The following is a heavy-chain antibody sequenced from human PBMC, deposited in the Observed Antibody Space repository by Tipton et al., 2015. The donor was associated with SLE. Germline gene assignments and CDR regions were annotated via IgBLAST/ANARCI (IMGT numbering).Heavy chain of an antibody. J-gene: IGHJ4*02. D-gene: IGHD3-3*01. CDR1: GGSISSYY. V-gene: IGHV4-59*08. CDR2: IYYTGST. Sequence: TLSLTCTVSGGSISSYYWSWIRQTPGKGLEWIGYIYYTGSTKLNPALKSRVSISLDTSKNQFALQISSVTAADTALYYCARHKLGFSWPYFDSWGQGTLVTVSS. CDR3: ARHKLGFSWPYFDS.